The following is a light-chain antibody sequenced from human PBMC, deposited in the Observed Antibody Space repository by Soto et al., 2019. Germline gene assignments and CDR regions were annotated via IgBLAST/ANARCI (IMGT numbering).Light chain of an antibody. V-gene: IGKV3-15*01. CDR3: QQYYGWPARYT. J-gene: IGKJ2*01. Sequence: DTVLTQSPVTLSASPGDSAILHCRASESVLEKLAWYQQKPGQPPRLLIFGASIRATGIPDRFTGDGSGTDFTLTINSLQSEDFAVYYCQQYYGWPARYTFGQGTQLDIK. CDR2: GAS. CDR1: ESVLEK.